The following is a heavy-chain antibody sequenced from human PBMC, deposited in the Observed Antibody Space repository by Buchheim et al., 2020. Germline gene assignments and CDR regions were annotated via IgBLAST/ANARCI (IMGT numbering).Heavy chain of an antibody. CDR1: GFTFSSFG. CDR3: AKRGNGYYFDY. Sequence: EVQLLESGGGLVQPGGSLRLSCAASGFTFSSFGMSWVRQAPGKGLEWVSTISPNGDTTYYADSVKGHFTISRDNSRNTLFLQMNSLRAEDTAVYYCAKRGNGYYFDYWGQGTL. CDR2: ISPNGDTT. D-gene: IGHD4-23*01. J-gene: IGHJ4*02. V-gene: IGHV3-23*01.